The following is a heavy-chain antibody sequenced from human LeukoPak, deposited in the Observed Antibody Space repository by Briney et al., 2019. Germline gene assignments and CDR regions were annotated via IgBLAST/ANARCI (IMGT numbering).Heavy chain of an antibody. CDR2: INHSGST. V-gene: IGHV4-34*01. Sequence: PSETLSLTCAVYGGSFSGYYWSWIRQPPGKGLEWIGEINHSGSTNYNPSLKSRVTISVDTSKNQFPLKLSSVTAADTAVYYCARGRPYYGSGSYQDYWGQGTLVTVSS. CDR1: GGSFSGYY. J-gene: IGHJ4*02. D-gene: IGHD3-10*01. CDR3: ARGRPYYGSGSYQDY.